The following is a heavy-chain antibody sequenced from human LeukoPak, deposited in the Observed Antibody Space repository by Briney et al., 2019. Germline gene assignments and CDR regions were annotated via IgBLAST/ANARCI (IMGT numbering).Heavy chain of an antibody. Sequence: SETLSLTCTVSGVSISGSSYYWGWIRQPPGKGLEWIGNIYYSGSTYYNPSLRSRVTISVDTSKNQFSLELSSVTAADTAVYYCARVAYYYNYYMDVWGKGTTVTVSS. CDR3: ARVAYYYNYYMDV. V-gene: IGHV4-39*07. J-gene: IGHJ6*03. CDR2: IYYSGST. CDR1: GVSISGSSYY.